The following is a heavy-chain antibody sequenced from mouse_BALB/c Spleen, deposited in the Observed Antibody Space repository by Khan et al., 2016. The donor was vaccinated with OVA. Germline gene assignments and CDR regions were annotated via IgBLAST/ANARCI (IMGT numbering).Heavy chain of an antibody. CDR1: GFTFSAYG. Sequence: EVQVVESGGDLVKPGGSLKLSCAASGFTFSAYGMSWVRQTPDKRLEWVATISSDGTYTYYPDSVMGRFTISRDNAKKTLYLQMSSLKSGDTAMYFCASHLTGSFAYGGQGTLVTVSA. V-gene: IGHV5-6*01. CDR2: ISSDGTYT. J-gene: IGHJ3*01. D-gene: IGHD4-1*01. CDR3: ASHLTGSFAY.